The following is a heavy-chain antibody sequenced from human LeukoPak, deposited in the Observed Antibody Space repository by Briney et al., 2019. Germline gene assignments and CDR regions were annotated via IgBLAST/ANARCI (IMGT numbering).Heavy chain of an antibody. D-gene: IGHD6-19*01. CDR1: GYTFTSYD. J-gene: IGHJ4*02. CDR3: ATLAVAGPIDY. Sequence: ASVKVSCKASGYTFTSYDINWVRQATGQGLEWMGWMNPNRGNTGDAQKFQGRVTMTRNTSISTAYMELSSLRSEDTAVYYCATLAVAGPIDYWGQGTLVTVSS. V-gene: IGHV1-8*01. CDR2: MNPNRGNT.